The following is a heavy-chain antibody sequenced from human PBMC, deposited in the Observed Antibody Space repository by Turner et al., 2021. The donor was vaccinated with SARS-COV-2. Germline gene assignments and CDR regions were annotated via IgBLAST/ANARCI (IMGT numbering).Heavy chain of an antibody. CDR3: ARDHRPVVVPAAKRAGSYYYGMDV. CDR2: ISWKSGRI. D-gene: IGHD2-2*01. Sequence: EVQLVESGGGLVQPGRSLRLSCAASGFTFDDYAMHWVRQAPGKGLEWVSGISWKSGRIGYADSVKGRFTISRDNAKNSLYLQMNSLRAEDTAVYYCARDHRPVVVPAAKRAGSYYYGMDVWGQGTTVTVSS. V-gene: IGHV3-9*01. J-gene: IGHJ6*02. CDR1: GFTFDDYA.